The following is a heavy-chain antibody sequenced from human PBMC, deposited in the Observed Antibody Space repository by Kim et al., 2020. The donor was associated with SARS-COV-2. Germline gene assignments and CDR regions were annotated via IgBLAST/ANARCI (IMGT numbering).Heavy chain of an antibody. CDR3: ARGGTYYDFWSGYRADGMDV. Sequence: GGSLRLSCAASGFTFSSYGMHWVRQAPGKGLEWVAVIWYDGSNKYYADSVKGRFTISRDNSKNTLYLQMNSLRAEDTAVYYCARGGTYYDFWSGYRADGMDVWGHGTTVTVSS. J-gene: IGHJ6*02. V-gene: IGHV3-33*01. D-gene: IGHD3-3*01. CDR2: IWYDGSNK. CDR1: GFTFSSYG.